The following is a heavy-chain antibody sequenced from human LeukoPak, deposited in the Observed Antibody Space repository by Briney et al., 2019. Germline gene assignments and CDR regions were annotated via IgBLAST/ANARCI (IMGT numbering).Heavy chain of an antibody. CDR2: ICQTGST. CDR1: GYSISSGYY. Sequence: SETLSLTCTVSGYSISSGYYWGWIRQPPGKGLEWIGNICQTGSTYYNPSLKSRVTISLDTSKNQFSLKLSSVTAADTAVYYCARTWTPGGDAFDIWGQGTMVIVSS. CDR3: ARTWTPGGDAFDI. D-gene: IGHD3/OR15-3a*01. V-gene: IGHV4-38-2*02. J-gene: IGHJ3*02.